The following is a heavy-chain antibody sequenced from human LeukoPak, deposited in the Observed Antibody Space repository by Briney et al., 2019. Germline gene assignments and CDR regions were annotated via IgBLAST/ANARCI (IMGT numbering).Heavy chain of an antibody. CDR3: ARILEGD. D-gene: IGHD2-15*01. Sequence: GGSLRLSCAASGFTFSTYSMTWVRQAPGKGLEWVANIKKDGGEHYYADSVKGRFTVSRENAKNSLYLQMNSLRAEDTAIYYCARILEGDWGQGTLVLVSS. CDR2: IKKDGGEH. V-gene: IGHV3-7*05. CDR1: GFTFSTYS. J-gene: IGHJ4*02.